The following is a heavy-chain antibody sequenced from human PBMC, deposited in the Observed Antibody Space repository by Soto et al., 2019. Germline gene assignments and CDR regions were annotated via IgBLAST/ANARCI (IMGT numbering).Heavy chain of an antibody. V-gene: IGHV3-7*01. CDR3: ARDHKSSSWYFGQVYYYYYMDV. CDR1: GFTFSSYW. D-gene: IGHD6-13*01. CDR2: IKQDGSEK. Sequence: EVQLVESGGGLVQPGGSLRLSCAASGFTFSSYWMSWVRQAPGKGLEWVANIKQDGSEKYYVDSVKGRFTISRDNAKNSLYLQMNSLRAEDTAVYYCARDHKSSSWYFGQVYYYYYMDVWGKGTTVTVSS. J-gene: IGHJ6*03.